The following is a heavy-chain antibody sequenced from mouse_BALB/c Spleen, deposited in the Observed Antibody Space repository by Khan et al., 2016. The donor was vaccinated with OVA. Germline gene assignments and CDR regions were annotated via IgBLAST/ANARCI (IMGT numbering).Heavy chain of an antibody. V-gene: IGHV2-6-4*01. CDR3: ARAYCRYDGYYAMDY. Sequence: VQLVESGPGLVAPSQSLSITCTVSGFSLSRYNIHWVRQPPGKGLEWLGMIWGGGGTDYTSTLKSRLSISKDNSKSHVFLKMNSLQTDDTAIYDCARAYCRYDGYYAMDYWGQGTSVTVSS. CDR1: GFSLSRYN. D-gene: IGHD2-14*01. J-gene: IGHJ4*01. CDR2: IWGGGGT.